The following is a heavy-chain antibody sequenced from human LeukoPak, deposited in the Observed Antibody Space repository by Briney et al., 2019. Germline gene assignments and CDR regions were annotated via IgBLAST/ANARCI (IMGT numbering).Heavy chain of an antibody. CDR3: AREVFKYGRFYFDY. CDR2: TYYGSKWNN. CDR1: GDSVSSNTGA. J-gene: IGHJ4*02. D-gene: IGHD1-14*01. Sequence: SQTLSLTCGLSGDSVSSNTGAWNWIRQSPSRGLEWLGKTYYGSKWNNDYAVSVKDRITINPDTSKDQFSLQLNSVTPEDTAVYYCAREVFKYGRFYFDYWGQGTPVTVSS. V-gene: IGHV6-1*01.